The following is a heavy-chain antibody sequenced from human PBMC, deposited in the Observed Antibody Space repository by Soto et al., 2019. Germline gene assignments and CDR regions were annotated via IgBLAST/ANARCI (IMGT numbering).Heavy chain of an antibody. V-gene: IGHV3-23*01. Sequence: EVQLLESGGGFVQPGGSLRLSCAASGFPFSDYAMSWVRQAPGKGLEWVSAISGSGGSTFYANSVKGRFTISRDNSKNTMYVQMNSLSAEDTAVYYCAKERGSYIPHYFDYWGPGTLVTVSS. CDR1: GFPFSDYA. D-gene: IGHD1-26*01. CDR3: AKERGSYIPHYFDY. CDR2: ISGSGGST. J-gene: IGHJ4*02.